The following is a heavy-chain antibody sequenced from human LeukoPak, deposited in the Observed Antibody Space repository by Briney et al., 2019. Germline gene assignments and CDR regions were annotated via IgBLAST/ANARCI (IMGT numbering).Heavy chain of an antibody. CDR3: AKGYYFDILSGYSSLDS. Sequence: PGGSLRLSCAASGFTFSSYWMSWVRQAPGKGLEWVANIKQDGSEKYYVDSVKGRFTISRDNSKNTLYLQMNSLRAEDTAGYYCAKGYYFDILSGYSSLDSWGQGTLVTVSS. J-gene: IGHJ4*02. CDR1: GFTFSSYW. D-gene: IGHD3-9*01. V-gene: IGHV3-7*01. CDR2: IKQDGSEK.